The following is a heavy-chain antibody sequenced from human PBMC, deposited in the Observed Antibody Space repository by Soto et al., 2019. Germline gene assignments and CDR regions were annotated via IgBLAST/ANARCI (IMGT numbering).Heavy chain of an antibody. CDR2: ISYFGDT. J-gene: IGHJ3*01. D-gene: IGHD3-10*01. CDR1: VKSLRSAGSY. Sequence: VQLPETGPGLVKPSQTLSLTCGVSVKSLRSAGSYWTWIRQRPGKGLEWIGHISYFGDTHYSPSLTSRVTISLDPSTNQVSLALTSVTAAATAVYYCATSPPGDNDAFDVWGQGTLVSVSS. CDR3: ATSPPGDNDAFDV. V-gene: IGHV4-31*11.